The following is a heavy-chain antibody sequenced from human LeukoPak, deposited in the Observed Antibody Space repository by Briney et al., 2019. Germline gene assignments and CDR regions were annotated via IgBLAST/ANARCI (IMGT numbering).Heavy chain of an antibody. V-gene: IGHV3-48*03. CDR2: ISSSGTTI. CDR3: ARKYCSTTSCLFDN. D-gene: IGHD2-2*01. CDR1: GFTLSSYE. J-gene: IGHJ4*02. Sequence: PGGSLRLSCAASGFTLSSYEMNWVRQAPGKGLQWVSDISSSGTTIYYADSVKGRFTISRDNAKNSLYLQMNSLRAEDTAVYYCARKYCSTTSCLFDNWGQGTLVTVSS.